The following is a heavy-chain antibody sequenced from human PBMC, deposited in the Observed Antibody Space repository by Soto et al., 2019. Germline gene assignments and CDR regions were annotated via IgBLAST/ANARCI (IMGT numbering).Heavy chain of an antibody. D-gene: IGHD4-17*01. CDR2: TSWNSGSI. CDR3: AKDYGDSYFDY. V-gene: IGHV3-9*01. Sequence: PGGSLRLSCAASGFTFDDYAMHWVRQAPGKGLEWVSGTSWNSGSIGYADSVKGRFTISRDNAKNSLYLQMNSLRAEDTALYYCAKDYGDSYFDYWGQGTLVTVSS. J-gene: IGHJ4*02. CDR1: GFTFDDYA.